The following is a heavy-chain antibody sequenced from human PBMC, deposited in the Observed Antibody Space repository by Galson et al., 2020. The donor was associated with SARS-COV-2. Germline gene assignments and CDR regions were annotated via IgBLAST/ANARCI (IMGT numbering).Heavy chain of an antibody. CDR3: AKEYSRSWRNFDY. V-gene: IGHV3-30*18. J-gene: IGHJ4*02. D-gene: IGHD6-13*01. CDR2: ISYDGSSK. Sequence: TGGSLRLSCAASGFTFSSYDIHWVRQAPGKGLEWVALISYDGSSKYYADSVKGRFTISRDNSKNTLYLQMNSLRAEDTAEYYCAKEYSRSWRNFDYWGQGTLVTVSS. CDR1: GFTFSSYD.